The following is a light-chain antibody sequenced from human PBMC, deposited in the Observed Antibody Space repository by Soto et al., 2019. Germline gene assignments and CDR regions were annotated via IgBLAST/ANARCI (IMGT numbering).Light chain of an antibody. J-gene: IGLJ1*01. CDR2: GNS. CDR1: SSNIGAGYD. V-gene: IGLV1-40*01. Sequence: QSVLTQPPSVSGAPGQRVTISCTGSSSNIGAGYDVHWYQQLPGTAPKLLIYGNSNRPSGVPDRFSGSKSGTSASLAITGLRAEDEADYYCQSYDSSLSGLFGTGTKVTVL. CDR3: QSYDSSLSGL.